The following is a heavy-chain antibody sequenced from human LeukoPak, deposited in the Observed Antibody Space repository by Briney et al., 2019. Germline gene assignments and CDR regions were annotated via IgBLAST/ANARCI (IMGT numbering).Heavy chain of an antibody. CDR2: LYSDSSA. CDR3: AKEFNRGLPDY. D-gene: IGHD2-21*01. Sequence: GGSLRLSCAAPGFIVRSNYMSWVRQAPGKGLEWVSILYSDSSAYYADSVKGRFTISRDNSKNTLYLQMSSLRAEDTAVYYCAKEFNRGLPDYWGQGTLVTVPS. J-gene: IGHJ4*02. V-gene: IGHV3-53*05. CDR1: GFIVRSNY.